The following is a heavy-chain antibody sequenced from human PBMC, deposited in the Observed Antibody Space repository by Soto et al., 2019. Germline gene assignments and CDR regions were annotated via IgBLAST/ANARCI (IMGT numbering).Heavy chain of an antibody. D-gene: IGHD6-13*01. CDR1: GFTFSSYS. J-gene: IGHJ6*02. Sequence: EVQLVESGGGLVQPGGSLRLSCAASGFTFSSYSMNWVRQAPGKGLEWVSYISSSSSTIYYADSVKGRFTISRDNAKNSRYLQMNSLRDEDTAVYYCATLAAAVVSGLDYYYGMDVWGQGTTVTVSS. CDR2: ISSSSSTI. V-gene: IGHV3-48*02. CDR3: ATLAAAVVSGLDYYYGMDV.